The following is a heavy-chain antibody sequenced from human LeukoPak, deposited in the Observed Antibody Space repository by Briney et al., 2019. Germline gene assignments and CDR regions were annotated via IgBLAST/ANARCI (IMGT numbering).Heavy chain of an antibody. CDR2: IIPILGIA. Sequence: SVKVSCKASGGTFSSYAISWVRQAPGQGLEWMGRIIPILGIANYAQKFQGRVTITADKSTSTAYMELSSLRSEDTAVYYCASGYCSSTSCYPMYHMDVWGKGTTVTVSS. V-gene: IGHV1-69*04. D-gene: IGHD2-2*01. CDR1: GGTFSSYA. J-gene: IGHJ6*03. CDR3: ASGYCSSTSCYPMYHMDV.